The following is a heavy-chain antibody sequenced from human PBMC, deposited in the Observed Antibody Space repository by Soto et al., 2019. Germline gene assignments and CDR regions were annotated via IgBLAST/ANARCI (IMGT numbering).Heavy chain of an antibody. CDR2: ISAYNGNT. CDR1: GYTFTSYG. J-gene: IGHJ6*02. D-gene: IGHD2-2*02. V-gene: IGHV1-18*01. Sequence: ASVKVSCKASGYTFTSYGISWVRQAPGQGLEWMGWISAYNGNTNYAQKLQGRVTMTTDTSTSTAYMELRSLRSDDTAVYYCARDIVVVPAAIGSYYYGMDVWGQGTTVTVSS. CDR3: ARDIVVVPAAIGSYYYGMDV.